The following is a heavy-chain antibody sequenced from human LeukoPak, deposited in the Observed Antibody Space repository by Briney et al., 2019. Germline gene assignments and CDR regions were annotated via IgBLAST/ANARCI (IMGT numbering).Heavy chain of an antibody. Sequence: ASVRVSCTASGYNFISYYMHWVRRAPGQGLEWMGIINPSGGSASYAQKFQDRVTMTRDTSTSTVYMELSSLKSEDTAVYYCAREDVVLVDAVRYYYYGMDVWGQGTTVTVSS. CDR2: INPSGGSA. CDR3: AREDVVLVDAVRYYYYGMDV. V-gene: IGHV1-46*01. J-gene: IGHJ6*02. CDR1: GYNFISYY. D-gene: IGHD2-8*01.